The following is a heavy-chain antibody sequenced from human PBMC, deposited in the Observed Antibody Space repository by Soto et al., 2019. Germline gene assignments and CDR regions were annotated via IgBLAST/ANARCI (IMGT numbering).Heavy chain of an antibody. CDR3: ASKARVRGVIIPTDY. CDR1: GGSISSGDYY. Sequence: PSETLSLTCTVSGGSISSGDYYWSWIRQPPGKGLEWIGYIYYSGSTYYNPSLKSRVTISVDTSKNQFSLKLSSVTAADTAVYYCASKARVRGVIIPTDYWGQGTMVTVSS. CDR2: IYYSGST. V-gene: IGHV4-30-4*01. J-gene: IGHJ4*02. D-gene: IGHD3-10*01.